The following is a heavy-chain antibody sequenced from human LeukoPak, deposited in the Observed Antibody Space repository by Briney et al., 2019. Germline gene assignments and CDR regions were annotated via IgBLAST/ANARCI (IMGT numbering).Heavy chain of an antibody. CDR2: IKEDGSEA. Sequence: GGSLRLSCAASGFTISSYWMSWVRQAPGQGLEWAAAIKEDGSEAYYVDSVKGRFTISRDNAKNSLYLQMSSLRAEDTAVYYCARTTYDDYWGQGTLVTVSS. CDR3: ARTTYDDY. J-gene: IGHJ4*02. CDR1: GFTISSYW. V-gene: IGHV3-7*02. D-gene: IGHD1-1*01.